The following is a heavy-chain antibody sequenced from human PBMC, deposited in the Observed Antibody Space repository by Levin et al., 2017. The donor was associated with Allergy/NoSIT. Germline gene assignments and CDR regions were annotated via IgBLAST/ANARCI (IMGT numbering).Heavy chain of an antibody. V-gene: IGHV7-4-1*02. CDR2: IKTSTGNP. J-gene: IGHJ3*02. D-gene: IGHD4-17*01. CDR1: GDTLTTYA. Sequence: ASVKVSCKASGDTLTTYAMNWVRQAPGQGLEWMGWIKTSTGNPTYAQGFTGRFVFSLDTAVSTAYLQISSLKAEDTAVYYCATPTADYGDTGGAFDIWGQGTMVTVSS. CDR3: ATPTADYGDTGGAFDI.